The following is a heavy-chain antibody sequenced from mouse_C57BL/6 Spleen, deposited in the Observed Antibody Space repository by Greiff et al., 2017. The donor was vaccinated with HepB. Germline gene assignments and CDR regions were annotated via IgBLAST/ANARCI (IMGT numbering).Heavy chain of an antibody. CDR1: GYAFSSYW. D-gene: IGHD2-3*01. J-gene: IGHJ4*01. Sequence: QVQLQQSGAELVKPGASVKISCKASGYAFSSYWMNWVKQRPGKGLEWIGQIYPGDGDTNYNGKFTGKATLTADKSSSTAYMQLSSLTSEDSAVYFCATDGYYDAMDYWGQGTSVTVSS. CDR3: ATDGYYDAMDY. V-gene: IGHV1-80*01. CDR2: IYPGDGDT.